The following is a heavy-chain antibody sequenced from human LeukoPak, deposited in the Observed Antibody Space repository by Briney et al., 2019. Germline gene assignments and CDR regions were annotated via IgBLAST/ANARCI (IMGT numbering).Heavy chain of an antibody. CDR3: AKGSRDGYNSGVY. V-gene: IGHV3-30*02. CDR1: GFTFSSYG. Sequence: GGSLRLSCAASGFTFSSYGMHWVRQAPGKGLEWVAFIRYDGSNKYYADSVKGRFTISRDKSKNTLYLQMNSLRAEDTAVYFCAKGSRDGYNSGVYWGQGTLVTVSS. CDR2: IRYDGSNK. J-gene: IGHJ4*02. D-gene: IGHD5-24*01.